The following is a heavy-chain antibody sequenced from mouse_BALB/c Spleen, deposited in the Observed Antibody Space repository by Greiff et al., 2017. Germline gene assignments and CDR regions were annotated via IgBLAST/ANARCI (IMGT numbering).Heavy chain of an antibody. CDR1: GYTFTDYA. Sequence: QVQLKQPGAELVRPGVSVKISCKGSGYTFTDYAMHWVKQSHAKSLEWIGVISTYYGDASYNQKFKGKATMTVNKSSSTAYMELARLTSEDSAIYYCARRRYSHWGIAYWGQGTLVTVSA. D-gene: IGHD6-1*01. J-gene: IGHJ3*01. V-gene: IGHV1S137*01. CDR2: ISTYYGDA. CDR3: ARRRYSHWGIAY.